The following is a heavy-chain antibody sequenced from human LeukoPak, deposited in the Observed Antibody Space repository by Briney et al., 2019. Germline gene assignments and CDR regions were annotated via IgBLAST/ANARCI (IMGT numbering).Heavy chain of an antibody. CDR1: GGSISSYY. CDR3: ARSRLQLRHFDY. V-gene: IGHV4-59*12. CDR2: IYYSGST. Sequence: PSETLSLTCTVSGGSISSYYWSWIRQPPGKGLEWIGYIYYSGSTNYNPSLKSRVTISVDTSKNQFSLKLSSVTAADTAVYYCARSRLQLRHFDYWGQGTLVTVSS. D-gene: IGHD5-24*01. J-gene: IGHJ4*02.